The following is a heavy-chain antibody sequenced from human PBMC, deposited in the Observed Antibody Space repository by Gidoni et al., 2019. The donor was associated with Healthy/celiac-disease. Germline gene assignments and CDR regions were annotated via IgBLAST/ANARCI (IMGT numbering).Heavy chain of an antibody. CDR3: ARVLHSSGWNFDY. D-gene: IGHD6-19*01. Sequence: QVQLQQWGAGLLKPSETLSLTCAVYGGSFSGYYWSWIRQPPGKGLAWIGEINHSGSTNYNPSLKSRVTILVDTSKNQFSLKLSSVTAADTAVYYCARVLHSSGWNFDYWGQGTLVTVSS. V-gene: IGHV4-34*01. CDR1: GGSFSGYY. J-gene: IGHJ4*02. CDR2: INHSGST.